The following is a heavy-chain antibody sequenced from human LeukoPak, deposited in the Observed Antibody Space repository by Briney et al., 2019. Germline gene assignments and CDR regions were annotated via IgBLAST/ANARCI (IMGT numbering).Heavy chain of an antibody. D-gene: IGHD3-22*01. CDR3: ARGAFYDSSGGGAFDI. Sequence: SVKVSCKASGYTFTGYYMHWVRQAPGQGLEWMGGIIPIFGTANYAQKFQGRVTITTDESTSTAYMELSSLRSEDTAVYYCARGAFYDSSGGGAFDIWGQGTMVTVSS. V-gene: IGHV1-69*05. CDR1: GYTFTGYY. CDR2: IIPIFGTA. J-gene: IGHJ3*02.